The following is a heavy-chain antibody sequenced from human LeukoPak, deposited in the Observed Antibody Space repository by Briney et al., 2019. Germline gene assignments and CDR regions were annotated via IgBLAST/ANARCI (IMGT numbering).Heavy chain of an antibody. J-gene: IGHJ6*02. CDR2: ISSSGSTI. V-gene: IGHV3-48*03. CDR3: ARDRSVAEVGYYYYGMDV. D-gene: IGHD6-19*01. CDR1: GFTFSSYE. Sequence: GGSLRLSCAASGFTFSSYEMNCVRQAPGKGLEWVSYISSSGSTIYYADSVKGRFTISRDNAKNSLYLQMNSLRAEDTAVYYCARDRSVAEVGYYYYGMDVWGQGTTVTVSS.